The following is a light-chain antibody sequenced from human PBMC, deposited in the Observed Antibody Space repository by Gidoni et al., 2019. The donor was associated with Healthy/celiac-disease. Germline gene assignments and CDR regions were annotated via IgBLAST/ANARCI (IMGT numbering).Light chain of an antibody. Sequence: DIVMTQSPLSLPVTPGEPASISCRSSQSLLHSNGYTYLDWYLQKPGQSPQLLIYLGSNRASGVPDRFSGSGSGTDFTLKISRVEAEDVGVYYCMQALQPQWTFGQGTKVEIK. J-gene: IGKJ1*01. CDR2: LGS. CDR3: MQALQPQWT. CDR1: QSLLHSNGYTY. V-gene: IGKV2-28*01.